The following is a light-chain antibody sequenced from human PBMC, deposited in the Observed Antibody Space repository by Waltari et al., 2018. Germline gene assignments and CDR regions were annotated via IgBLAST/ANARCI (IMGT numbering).Light chain of an antibody. Sequence: EIVFTQSPGTLSLPPGDRANLSCRSSQSFSSSFLAWYQQKPGQAPRLLIYGASSRPTGIPDRFSGGGSGTDFTLTISRLEPEDFAVYYCQQYGGSPPYTFGQGTKLEI. CDR2: GAS. J-gene: IGKJ2*01. CDR3: QQYGGSPPYT. CDR1: QSFSSSF. V-gene: IGKV3-20*01.